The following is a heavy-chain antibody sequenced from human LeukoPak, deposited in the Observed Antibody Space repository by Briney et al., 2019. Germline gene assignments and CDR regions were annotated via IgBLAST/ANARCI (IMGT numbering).Heavy chain of an antibody. CDR2: IYTGGST. Sequence: SETLSLTCTVSGGSINSYYWTWIRQPAGKGLEWIGRIYTGGSTNYNPSLESRVTMSVDTSKNQFSLKLNSVTPEDTAMYYCAREVAMIRGVKNWFDRWGQGTLVTVSS. D-gene: IGHD3-10*01. CDR1: GGSINSYY. V-gene: IGHV4-4*07. CDR3: AREVAMIRGVKNWFDR. J-gene: IGHJ5*02.